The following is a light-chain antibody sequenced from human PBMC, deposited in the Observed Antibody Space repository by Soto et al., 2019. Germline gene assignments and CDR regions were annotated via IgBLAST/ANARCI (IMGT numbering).Light chain of an antibody. CDR2: GAS. Sequence: VXPGERATLSCRASQSVSSNLAWYQQKPGQAPRLLIYGASTRATGIPARFSGSGSGTEFTLTISSLQSEDFAVYYCQQYNNWPGTFGQGTKVEIK. V-gene: IGKV3-15*01. CDR3: QQYNNWPGT. CDR1: QSVSSN. J-gene: IGKJ1*01.